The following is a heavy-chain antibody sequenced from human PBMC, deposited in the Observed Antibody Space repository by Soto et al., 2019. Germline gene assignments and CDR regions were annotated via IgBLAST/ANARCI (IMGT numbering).Heavy chain of an antibody. D-gene: IGHD6-19*01. Sequence: GGSLRLSCAASGFTFSNYGLHWVRQAPGKGLEWVAMISFDGMSKYYADSVKGRFTISRESSKNTLYLHMNSLRAEDTAVYFCARDRQQWLVNGMDVWGQGTTVTVSS. V-gene: IGHV3-30*03. CDR2: ISFDGMSK. CDR1: GFTFSNYG. CDR3: ARDRQQWLVNGMDV. J-gene: IGHJ6*02.